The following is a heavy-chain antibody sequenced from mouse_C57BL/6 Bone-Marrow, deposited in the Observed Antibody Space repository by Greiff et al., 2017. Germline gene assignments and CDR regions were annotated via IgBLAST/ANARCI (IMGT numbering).Heavy chain of an antibody. Sequence: VQLKESGAELVRPGASVKLSCTASGFNIKDDYMHWVKQRPEQGLEWIGWIDPENGDTEYASKFQGKATITADTSSNTAYLQLSSLTSEGSAVYFCARSRNWAWLAYWGQGTLVTVSA. V-gene: IGHV14-4*01. D-gene: IGHD4-1*01. CDR3: ARSRNWAWLAY. CDR2: IDPENGDT. CDR1: GFNIKDDY. J-gene: IGHJ3*01.